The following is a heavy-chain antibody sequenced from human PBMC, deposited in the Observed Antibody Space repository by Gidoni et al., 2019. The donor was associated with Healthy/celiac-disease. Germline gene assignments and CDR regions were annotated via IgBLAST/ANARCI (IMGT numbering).Heavy chain of an antibody. Sequence: QIPLKESGPTLVKPTQTLTLTCTFSGFSLSTRGVGVGWIRQPPGKALKWLALMYWNDDKRYSPSLKSRLTITKDTSKNQVVLKRTNMDPVDTATYYCAHSVQLWFRATYYFDYWGQGTLVTVSS. J-gene: IGHJ4*02. D-gene: IGHD5-18*01. CDR2: MYWNDDK. V-gene: IGHV2-5*01. CDR3: AHSVQLWFRATYYFDY. CDR1: GFSLSTRGVG.